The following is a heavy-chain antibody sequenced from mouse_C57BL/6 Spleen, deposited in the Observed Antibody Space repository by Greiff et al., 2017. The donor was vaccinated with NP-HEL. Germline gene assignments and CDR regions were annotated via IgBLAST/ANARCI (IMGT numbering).Heavy chain of an antibody. CDR3: ASTNLDSSGYEFAY. D-gene: IGHD3-2*02. CDR1: GYTFTDYY. V-gene: IGHV1-77*01. J-gene: IGHJ3*01. CDR2: IGPGSGST. Sequence: QVQLQQSGAELVKPGASVKISCKASGYTFTDYYINWVKQRPGQGLEWIGKIGPGSGSTYYNEKFKGKATLTADKSSSTAYMQLSSLTSEYSAVYFCASTNLDSSGYEFAYWGQGTLVTVSA.